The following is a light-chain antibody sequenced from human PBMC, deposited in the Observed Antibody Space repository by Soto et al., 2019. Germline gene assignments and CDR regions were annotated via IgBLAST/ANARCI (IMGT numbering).Light chain of an antibody. J-gene: IGKJ1*01. CDR1: QSVSSSS. Sequence: EIVLTQSPGTLSLSPGERATLSCRASQSVSSSSLAWYQQKPGQAPRLLLYGASNRATGIPDRFNGSGSGTDITLANSRLEPEDFAVYHCHQFGGSRGTFGQGTKVEIK. CDR2: GAS. V-gene: IGKV3-20*01. CDR3: HQFGGSRGT.